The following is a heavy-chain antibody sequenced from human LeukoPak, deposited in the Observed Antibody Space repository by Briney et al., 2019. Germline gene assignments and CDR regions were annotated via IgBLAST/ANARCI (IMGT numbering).Heavy chain of an antibody. CDR1: GGSFSGYY. D-gene: IGHD2-15*01. J-gene: IGHJ6*03. CDR2: INHSGST. Sequence: SETLSLTCAVYGGSFSGYYWSWIRQPPGKGLEWIGEINHSGSTNYNPSLKSRVTISVDTSKNQFSLKLSSVTAADTAVYCCARVRVAATVYYYYYMDVWGKGTTVTVSS. V-gene: IGHV4-34*01. CDR3: ARVRVAATVYYYYYMDV.